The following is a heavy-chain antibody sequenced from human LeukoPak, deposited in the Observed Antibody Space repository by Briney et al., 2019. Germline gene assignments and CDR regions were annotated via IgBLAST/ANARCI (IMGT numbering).Heavy chain of an antibody. V-gene: IGHV1-69*05. CDR3: ASPGPAYSSGWYWFDP. D-gene: IGHD6-19*01. Sequence: SVKVSCKASGGTFSSYAISWVRQAPGQGLEWMGRIIPIFGTANYAQKFQGRVTITTDESTSTAYMELSSLRSEDAAVYYCASPGPAYSSGWYWFDPWGQGTLVTVSS. CDR1: GGTFSSYA. CDR2: IIPIFGTA. J-gene: IGHJ5*02.